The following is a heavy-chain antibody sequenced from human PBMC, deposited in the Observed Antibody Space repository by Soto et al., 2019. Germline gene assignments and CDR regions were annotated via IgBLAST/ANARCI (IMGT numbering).Heavy chain of an antibody. Sequence: SETLSLTCTVSGGSISSYYWSWIRQPPGKGLEWIGYIYYSGSTNYNPSLKSRVTISVDTSKNQFSLKLSSVTAAGTAVYYCARVGTTMVRGVIMHYYYYGMDVWGQGTTVTVSS. D-gene: IGHD3-10*01. J-gene: IGHJ6*02. CDR2: IYYSGST. CDR1: GGSISSYY. CDR3: ARVGTTMVRGVIMHYYYYGMDV. V-gene: IGHV4-59*01.